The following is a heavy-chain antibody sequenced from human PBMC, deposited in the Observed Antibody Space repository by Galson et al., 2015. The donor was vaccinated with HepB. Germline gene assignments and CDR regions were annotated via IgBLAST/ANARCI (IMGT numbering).Heavy chain of an antibody. D-gene: IGHD6-13*01. J-gene: IGHJ4*02. CDR1: GYTLTELS. Sequence: SVKVSCKVSGYTLTELSMHWVRQAPGKGLEWMGGFHPDYGETIYTQKFQGRVTVTADTTTDTAYMELSNLRSEDTAVYYCATSQASSSWYRVFDYWGQGTLVTVSS. V-gene: IGHV1-24*01. CDR3: ATSQASSSWYRVFDY. CDR2: FHPDYGET.